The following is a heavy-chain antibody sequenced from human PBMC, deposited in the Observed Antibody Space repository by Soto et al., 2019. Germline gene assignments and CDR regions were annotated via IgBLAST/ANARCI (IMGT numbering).Heavy chain of an antibody. V-gene: IGHV3-23*01. CDR3: AKESPGSRGNHCFFDY. CDR1: GFTFSNYG. J-gene: IGHJ4*02. D-gene: IGHD2-15*01. Sequence: EVQLLESGGGLVQPGGSLRLACAASGFTFSNYGMSWVRQAPGKGLEWVSAISGNGAYTNYADSVKVRFTSSRDNATITLLLQMNSQRAEYTAVYYCAKESPGSRGNHCFFDYWGQGTLGTVSS. CDR2: ISGNGAYT.